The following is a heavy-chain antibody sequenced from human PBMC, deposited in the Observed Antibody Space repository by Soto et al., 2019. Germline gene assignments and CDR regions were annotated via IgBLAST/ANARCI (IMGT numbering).Heavy chain of an antibody. CDR3: AKDGYLDTYYFYY. Sequence: QVQLVESGGGVVQPGRSLRLSCAASGFTFSSYAMHWVRQAPGKGLEWVAVISYDGISKHYADSVKGRFSISRDDSENTLYVQMNSLRDEDTSLYYCAKDGYLDTYYFYYWGQGTLVTVSS. J-gene: IGHJ4*02. D-gene: IGHD3-9*01. CDR2: ISYDGISK. V-gene: IGHV3-30-3*01. CDR1: GFTFSSYA.